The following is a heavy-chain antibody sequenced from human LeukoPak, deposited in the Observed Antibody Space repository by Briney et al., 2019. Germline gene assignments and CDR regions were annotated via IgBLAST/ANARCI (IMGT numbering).Heavy chain of an antibody. CDR1: GGSFSGYY. J-gene: IGHJ3*02. CDR3: ARVHIDKYYYDETTNFDI. V-gene: IGHV4-34*01. CDR2: INHSGST. D-gene: IGHD3-22*01. Sequence: SETLSLTCAVYGGSFSGYYWSWIRQPPGKGLEWIGEINHSGSTNYNPSLKSRVTISVDTSKNQFSLKLSSLTAADTAVYYCARVHIDKYYYDETTNFDIWGQGTLVTVSS.